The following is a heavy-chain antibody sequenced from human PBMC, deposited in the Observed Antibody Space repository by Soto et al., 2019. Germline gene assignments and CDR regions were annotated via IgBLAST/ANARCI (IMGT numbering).Heavy chain of an antibody. CDR2: IGGSSSYT. CDR1: GFPFSDYY. Sequence: QVQLVESGGDLVKPGGSLRLSCAASGFPFSDYYMSWIRQAPGKGLEWVSSIGGSSSYTNNADSVKGRFTISRDNAKNSPYLEMNSLRAEDTAVYYCARRRPTGYYNYWGQATLVTVSA. D-gene: IGHD3-9*01. J-gene: IGHJ4*02. CDR3: ARRRPTGYYNY. V-gene: IGHV3-11*05.